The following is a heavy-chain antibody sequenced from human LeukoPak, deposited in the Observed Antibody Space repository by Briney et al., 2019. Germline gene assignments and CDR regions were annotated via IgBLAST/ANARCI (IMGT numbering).Heavy chain of an antibody. V-gene: IGHV1-18*01. J-gene: IGHJ4*02. CDR2: ISAYNGNT. CDR1: GYTFTAYV. CDR3: ARDWPRFWSGYYPFDY. Sequence: ASVKVSCKASGYTFTAYVISWVRQAPGQGLEWLGWISAYNGNTNYAQKLQGRVTMTTDTSTSTAYMELRSLRSDDTAVYYCARDWPRFWSGYYPFDYWGQGTLVTVS. D-gene: IGHD3-3*01.